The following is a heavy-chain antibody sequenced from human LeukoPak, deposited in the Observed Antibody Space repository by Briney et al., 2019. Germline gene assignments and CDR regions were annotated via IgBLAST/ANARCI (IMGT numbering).Heavy chain of an antibody. CDR1: GFTVSTNY. D-gene: IGHD3-10*01. Sequence: GGSLRLSCAASGFTVSTNYMSWVRQAPGKGLEWVSVIYSGDTTFYADSVRGKFTISRENSKNTLYLQMNSLRAEDTAVYYCASILRSSSGYYFDYWGQGTLVTVSS. V-gene: IGHV3-66*01. J-gene: IGHJ4*02. CDR3: ASILRSSSGYYFDY. CDR2: IYSGDTT.